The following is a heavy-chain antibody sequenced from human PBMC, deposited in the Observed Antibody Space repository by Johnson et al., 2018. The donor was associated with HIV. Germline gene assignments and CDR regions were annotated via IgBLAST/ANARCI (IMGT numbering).Heavy chain of an antibody. CDR2: ISYDGSNK. Sequence: QVQLVESGGGVVQPGGSLRLSCAASGFTFSSYGMHWVRQAPGKGLEWVAVISYDGSNKHYADSVKGRFIISRDNSKNSLYLQMNSLRAEDTAFYYCASQLGATGAFDIWGQGTMVTVSS. CDR3: ASQLGATGAFDI. CDR1: GFTFSSYG. D-gene: IGHD1-26*01. J-gene: IGHJ3*02. V-gene: IGHV3-33*05.